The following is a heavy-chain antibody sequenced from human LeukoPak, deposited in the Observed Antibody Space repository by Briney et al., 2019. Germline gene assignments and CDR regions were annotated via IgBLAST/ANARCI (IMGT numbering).Heavy chain of an antibody. Sequence: ASVKVSCKASGYTFTSYGISWVRQAPGQGLEWMGWISAYNGDTDYQQKVQGRLTVTTDTSTNTAYMELRSLTSDDTAVYYCAREGHGGLIAAAALRGIDYWGQGTLVTVSS. V-gene: IGHV1-18*01. CDR2: ISAYNGDT. CDR3: AREGHGGLIAAAALRGIDY. D-gene: IGHD6-13*01. J-gene: IGHJ4*02. CDR1: GYTFTSYG.